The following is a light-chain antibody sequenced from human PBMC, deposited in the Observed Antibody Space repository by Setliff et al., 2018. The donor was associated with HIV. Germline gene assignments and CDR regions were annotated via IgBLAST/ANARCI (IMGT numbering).Light chain of an antibody. J-gene: IGLJ1*01. CDR2: QAT. V-gene: IGLV2-14*01. CDR1: SSDVGGYTY. CDR3: CSNTGSNTFV. Sequence: QSVLTQPASVSGSPGQSITISCTGTSSDVGGYTYVSWYQQSPGKAPKLIIYQATRRPSGVSNRFSGSKSGNVASLTISGLQAEDEADYYCCSNTGSNTFVFGTGTKVTVL.